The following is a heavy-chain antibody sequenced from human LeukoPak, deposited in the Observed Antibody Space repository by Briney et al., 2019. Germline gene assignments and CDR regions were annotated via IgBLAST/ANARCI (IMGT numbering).Heavy chain of an antibody. D-gene: IGHD6-19*01. CDR3: ARQDSSGWYEFDY. J-gene: IGHJ4*02. Sequence: TSETLSLTCTVSGASISSGYYWGWIRQPPGKGLEWIGSIYHSGSTYYNPSLKSRVTISVDTSKNQSSLKLSSVTAADTAVYYCARQDSSGWYEFDYWGQGTLVTVSS. V-gene: IGHV4-38-2*02. CDR1: GASISSGYY. CDR2: IYHSGST.